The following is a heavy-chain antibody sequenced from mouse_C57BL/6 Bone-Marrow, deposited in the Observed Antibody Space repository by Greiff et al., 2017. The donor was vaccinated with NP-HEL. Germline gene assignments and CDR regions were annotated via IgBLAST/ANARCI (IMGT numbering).Heavy chain of an antibody. V-gene: IGHV5-9-1*02. J-gene: IGHJ3*01. CDR1: GFTFSSYA. CDR2: ISSGGDYI. Sequence: EVQVVESGEGLVKPGGSLKLSCAASGFTFSSYAMSWVRQTPEKRLEWVAYISSGGDYIYYADTVKGRFTISRDNARNTLYLQMSSLKSEDTAMYYCTRGGYYGSGSWFAYWGQGTLVTVSA. CDR3: TRGGYYGSGSWFAY. D-gene: IGHD1-1*01.